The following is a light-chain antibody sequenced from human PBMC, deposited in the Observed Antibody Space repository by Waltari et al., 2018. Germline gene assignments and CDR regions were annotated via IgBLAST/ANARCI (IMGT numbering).Light chain of an antibody. CDR3: QQYDNYWT. V-gene: IGKV1-5*03. J-gene: IGKJ1*01. Sequence: DIQMTQSPSTLSASVGDRVPPTCRASQRITKWLAWYQKKPGKAPKLLIYRAPNLESGVPTRFSGSGSWTEFTLTISSLQPDDFATYYCQQYDNYWTFGQGTKVEIK. CDR1: QRITKW. CDR2: RAP.